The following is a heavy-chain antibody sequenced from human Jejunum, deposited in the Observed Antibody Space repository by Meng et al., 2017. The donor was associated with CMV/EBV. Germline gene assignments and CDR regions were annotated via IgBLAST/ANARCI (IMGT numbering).Heavy chain of an antibody. CDR1: GGSFTTYY. Sequence: QVPLQGSGPGVVKPSETLSLACTVSGGSFTTYYWSWIRQRAGKGLEWIGRIITSGSTNYNPSLRSRVIMSVDTSKNQFFLKLRSVTAADTAVDFCAKGYGNSFEYWGQGSLVTVSS. V-gene: IGHV4-4*07. J-gene: IGHJ4*02. CDR2: IITSGST. D-gene: IGHD3-16*01. CDR3: AKGYGNSFEY.